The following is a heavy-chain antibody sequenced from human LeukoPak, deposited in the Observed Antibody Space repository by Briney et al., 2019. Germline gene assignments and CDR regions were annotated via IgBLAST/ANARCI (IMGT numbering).Heavy chain of an antibody. J-gene: IGHJ4*02. CDR3: AGSAKGTWLIY. CDR1: GGSISSYY. CDR2: IYTSGST. Sequence: SETLSLTFTVYGGSISSYYWSWIRQPAGKGLEWIGRIYTSGSTNYNPSLKSRVTMSVDTSKNQFSLKLSSVTAADTAVYYCAGSAKGTWLIYWGQGTLVTVSS. D-gene: IGHD6-19*01. V-gene: IGHV4-4*07.